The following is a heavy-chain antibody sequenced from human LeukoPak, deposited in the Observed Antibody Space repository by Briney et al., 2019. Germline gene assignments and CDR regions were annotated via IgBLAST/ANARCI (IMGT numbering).Heavy chain of an antibody. CDR1: GFTFDDYG. CDR2: INWNGGST. J-gene: IGHJ6*03. CDR3: ARAGPTRPGYCSGGSCYRGTLYYYYYYMDV. D-gene: IGHD2-15*01. V-gene: IGHV3-20*04. Sequence: GGSLRLSCAASGFTFDDYGMSWVRHAPGKGLEWVSGINWNGGSTGYADSVKGRFTISRDNAKNSLYLQMNSLRAEDTALYYCARAGPTRPGYCSGGSCYRGTLYYYYYYMDVWGKGTTVTVSS.